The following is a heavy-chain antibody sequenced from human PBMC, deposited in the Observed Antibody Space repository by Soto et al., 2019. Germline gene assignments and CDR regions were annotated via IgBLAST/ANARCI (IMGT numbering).Heavy chain of an antibody. D-gene: IGHD6-13*01. Sequence: QVQLVQSGAEVKKAGSSVKVSCKVSGGTFSSYFINWVRQAPGQGPEWVGGIIPVFGTGSYADKFQGRGTITASESTSTAYIELSRLRSDDTAVYYCARETPSAAAAYYYYGLDVWGQGTTVTVPS. CDR3: ARETPSAAAAYYYYGLDV. CDR1: GGTFSSYF. CDR2: IIPVFGTG. J-gene: IGHJ6*02. V-gene: IGHV1-69*01.